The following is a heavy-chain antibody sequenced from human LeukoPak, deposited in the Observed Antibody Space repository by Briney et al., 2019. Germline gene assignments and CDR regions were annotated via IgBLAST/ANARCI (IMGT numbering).Heavy chain of an antibody. CDR2: IIPIFGTA. J-gene: IGHJ4*02. CDR1: GGTFSSYA. Sequence: ASVKVSCKASGGTFSSYAISWVRQAPGQGLELMGGIIPIFGTANYAQKFQGRGTITADESTSTAYMELSSLRSEDTAVYYCARMDYYGSGSYWEGYYFDYWGQGTLVTVSS. D-gene: IGHD3-10*01. V-gene: IGHV1-69*13. CDR3: ARMDYYGSGSYWEGYYFDY.